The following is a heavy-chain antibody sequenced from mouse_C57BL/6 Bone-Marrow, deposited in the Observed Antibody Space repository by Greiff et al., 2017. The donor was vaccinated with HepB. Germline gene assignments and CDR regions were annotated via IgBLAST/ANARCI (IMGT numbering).Heavy chain of an antibody. V-gene: IGHV5-6*02. CDR3: ARSYSNYGDY. J-gene: IGHJ2*01. CDR1: GFTFSSYG. CDR2: ISSGGSYN. D-gene: IGHD2-5*01. Sequence: DVMLVESGGDLVKPGGSLKLSCAASGFTFSSYGMSWVRQTLDKRLVWVATISSGGSYNYYPDSVKGRFTISRDNAKNTLYLQMSSLKSEDTAMYYCARSYSNYGDYWGQGTTLTVSS.